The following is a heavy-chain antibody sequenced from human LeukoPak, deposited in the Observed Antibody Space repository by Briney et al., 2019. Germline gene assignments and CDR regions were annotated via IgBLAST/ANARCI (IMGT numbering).Heavy chain of an antibody. CDR3: AGITMVRGVIT. D-gene: IGHD3-10*01. CDR2: IYSGGST. V-gene: IGHV3-53*01. Sequence: GGSLRLSCAASGFTVSSNYMSWVRQAPGKGLEWVSVIYSGGSTYYADSVKGRFTISRDNYKNTLYLQMNSLRAEDTAVYYCAGITMVRGVITWGQGTLVTVSS. CDR1: GFTVSSNY. J-gene: IGHJ5*02.